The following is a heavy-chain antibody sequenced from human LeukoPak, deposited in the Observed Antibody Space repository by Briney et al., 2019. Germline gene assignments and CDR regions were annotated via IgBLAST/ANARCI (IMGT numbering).Heavy chain of an antibody. CDR3: ARLSYGGNRAFDY. V-gene: IGHV4-59*08. J-gene: IGHJ4*02. Sequence: SETLSLTCTVSGGSISSYYWSWIRQPPGKGLEWIGYIYYSGTTNYNPSLKSRVTISVDTSKNQFSLKLSSVTAADTAVYYCARLSYGGNRAFDYWGQGTPVTVSS. CDR1: GGSISSYY. D-gene: IGHD4-23*01. CDR2: IYYSGTT.